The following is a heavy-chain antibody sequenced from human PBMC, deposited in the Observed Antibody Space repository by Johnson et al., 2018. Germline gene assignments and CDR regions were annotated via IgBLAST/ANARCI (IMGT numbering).Heavy chain of an antibody. V-gene: IGHV3-7*01. J-gene: IGHJ5*01. CDR1: GFVFSDYW. D-gene: IGHD3-22*01. CDR3: AGNLRGSRDSTGYRPVDS. CDR2: LKRDGTEM. Sequence: VQLVQSGGGLVQPGGSLRLSCEASGFVFSDYWMTWFRQAPGTGLEWVANLKRDGTEMYSADSVKGRFTISRDNAKNSLYLQMNNLIAEDTGVYYCAGNLRGSRDSTGYRPVDSWGQGTLVTVSS.